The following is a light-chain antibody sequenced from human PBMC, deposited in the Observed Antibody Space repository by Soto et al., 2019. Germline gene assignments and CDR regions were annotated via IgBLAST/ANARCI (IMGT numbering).Light chain of an antibody. J-gene: IGLJ2*01. V-gene: IGLV2-14*01. CDR3: SSYTSSSTYVV. CDR2: DVT. Sequence: QSALTQPASVSGSPGQSITISCTGTSRDVGGYNYVSWYQQHPGKAPKLMIYDVTNRPSGVSNRFSGSKSGNTASLTISGLQAEDEGDYYCSSYTSSSTYVVFGGGTKLTVL. CDR1: SRDVGGYNY.